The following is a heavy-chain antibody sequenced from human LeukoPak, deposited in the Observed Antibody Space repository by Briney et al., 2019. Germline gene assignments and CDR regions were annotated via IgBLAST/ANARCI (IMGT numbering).Heavy chain of an antibody. Sequence: PGGSLRLSCAASRFTFSSYAIHWVRQAPGKGLEWVAVISYDGSNKYYADSVKGRFTISRDNSKNTMYLQMNSLRAEDTAVYYCARDPLQMATITRTFDYWGQGTLVTVSS. V-gene: IGHV3-30*04. CDR3: ARDPLQMATITRTFDY. CDR2: ISYDGSNK. CDR1: RFTFSSYA. D-gene: IGHD5-24*01. J-gene: IGHJ4*02.